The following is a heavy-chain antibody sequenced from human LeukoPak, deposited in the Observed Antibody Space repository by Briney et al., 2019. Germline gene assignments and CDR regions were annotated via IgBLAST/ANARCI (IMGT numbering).Heavy chain of an antibody. D-gene: IGHD3-22*01. CDR3: ARQDYYDSPPGY. V-gene: IGHV4-61*02. J-gene: IGHJ4*02. CDR1: GGSISSGSYY. CDR2: NYTSGST. Sequence: SETLSLTCTVSGGSISSGSYYWSWIRQPAGKGLEWIGRNYTSGSTNYNPSLKSRVTISVDTSKNQFSLKLSSVTAADTAVYYCARQDYYDSPPGYWGQGTLVTVSS.